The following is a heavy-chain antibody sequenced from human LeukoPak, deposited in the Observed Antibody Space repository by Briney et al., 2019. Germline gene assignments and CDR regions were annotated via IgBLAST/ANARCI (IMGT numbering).Heavy chain of an antibody. CDR2: INHSGST. V-gene: IGHV4-34*01. CDR1: GGSFSGYY. Sequence: PSETLSLTCAVYGGSFSGYYWSWIRQPPGKGLEWIGEINHSGSTNYNPSLKSRVTISVDTSKNQFSLKLSSVTAADTAVYYCARAIDYYDSSGYPQFDIWGQGTMVTVSS. J-gene: IGHJ3*02. CDR3: ARAIDYYDSSGYPQFDI. D-gene: IGHD3-22*01.